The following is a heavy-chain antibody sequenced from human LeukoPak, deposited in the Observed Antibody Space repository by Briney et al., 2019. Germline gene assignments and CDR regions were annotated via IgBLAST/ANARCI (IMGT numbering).Heavy chain of an antibody. V-gene: IGHV3-7*01. J-gene: IGHJ4*02. CDR3: ARDDTVTTRVGFID. Sequence: PGGSLRLSCAASGFTFSSYWMSWVRQAPGKGLEWVAYIKQDGSEKYNVDSVKGRFTISRDNAKNSLYLQMNSLRAEDTAVYYCARDDTVTTRVGFIDWGQGTLVTVSS. CDR1: GFTFSSYW. D-gene: IGHD4-17*01. CDR2: IKQDGSEK.